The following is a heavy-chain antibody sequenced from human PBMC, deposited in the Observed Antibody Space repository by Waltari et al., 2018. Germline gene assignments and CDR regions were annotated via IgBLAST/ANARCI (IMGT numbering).Heavy chain of an antibody. CDR2: IYKDGTP. CDR3: ARLGGAL. Sequence: VQLVDSGGALIQPGGSLRLSSAAAGFNVSEECMTWVRQAPGKGLEWVSMIYKDGTPKYADSVKGRFTISRDTSENTVHLEMNSLRAEDTAVYYCARLGGALWGQGTPVTVSS. D-gene: IGHD2-21*01. V-gene: IGHV3-53*01. J-gene: IGHJ4*02. CDR1: GFNVSEEC.